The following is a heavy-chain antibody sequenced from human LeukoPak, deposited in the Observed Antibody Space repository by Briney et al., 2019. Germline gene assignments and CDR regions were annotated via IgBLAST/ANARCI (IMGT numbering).Heavy chain of an antibody. V-gene: IGHV4-39*07. CDR2: IYHSGST. Sequence: SETLSLTCTVSGGFISSSSYYWGWIRQPPGKGLEWIGSIYHSGSTYYSPSLKSRVTISVDTSKNQFSLKLSSVTAADTAVYYCARDRAVCSGGRCNFGWFDPWGQGTLVTVSS. CDR1: GGFISSSSYY. J-gene: IGHJ5*02. CDR3: ARDRAVCSGGRCNFGWFDP. D-gene: IGHD2-15*01.